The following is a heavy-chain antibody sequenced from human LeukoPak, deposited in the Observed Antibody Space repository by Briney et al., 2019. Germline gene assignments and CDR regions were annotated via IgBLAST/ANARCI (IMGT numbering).Heavy chain of an antibody. CDR3: ARVGGLYSSSWYAGENWFDP. J-gene: IGHJ5*02. CDR2: IYYSGST. D-gene: IGHD6-13*01. Sequence: SETLSLTCTVSGGSISSSSYYWGWIRQPPGKGLEWIGSIYYSGSTYYNPSLKSRVTISVDTSKNQFSLKLSSVTAADTAVYYCARVGGLYSSSWYAGENWFDPWGQGTLVTVSS. CDR1: GGSISSSSYY. V-gene: IGHV4-39*07.